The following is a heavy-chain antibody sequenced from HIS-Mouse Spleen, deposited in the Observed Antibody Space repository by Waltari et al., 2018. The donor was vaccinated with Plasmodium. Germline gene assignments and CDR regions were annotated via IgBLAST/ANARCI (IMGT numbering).Heavy chain of an antibody. J-gene: IGHJ2*01. CDR2: IKQDGIGI. V-gene: IGHV3-7*01. CDR1: GFPFSSYW. Sequence: EVQLVESGGGLVQPGGSLRLSCAASGFPFSSYWMSWVRQAPGEGLVWGANIKQDGIGIFYVDAVTGRFTISRDNAKNSLYLQMNSLRAEDTAVYYCAGSWYWYFGLWGRGTLVTVSS. D-gene: IGHD6-13*01. CDR3: AGSWYWYFGL.